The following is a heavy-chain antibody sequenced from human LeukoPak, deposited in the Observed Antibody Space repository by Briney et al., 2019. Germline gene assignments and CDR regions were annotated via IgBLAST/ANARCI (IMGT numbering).Heavy chain of an antibody. D-gene: IGHD3-10*01. CDR2: ISWNSGDL. CDR1: GFTFENSA. V-gene: IGHV3-9*03. Sequence: PGRSLRLSCAVSGFTFENSAMHSVRQAPGKGLEWVSGISWNSGDLIYADSVKGRFTISRDNAKKSLYLQMNSLRLEDMALYYCTRRSGDRAFDIWGQGTMVTVSS. CDR3: TRRSGDRAFDI. J-gene: IGHJ3*02.